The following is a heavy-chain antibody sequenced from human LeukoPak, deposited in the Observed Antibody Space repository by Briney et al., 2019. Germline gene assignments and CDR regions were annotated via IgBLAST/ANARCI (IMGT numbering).Heavy chain of an antibody. D-gene: IGHD7-27*01. Sequence: GGSLRLSCAASGFXVSSNHISWVRQAPGKGLEWVSIIYSGGTIYYADSVKGRFTISRDNSKNTVYLEMNSLRAEDTAVYYCARDGENHYYDYWGQGTLVTVST. CDR2: IYSGGTI. CDR3: ARDGENHYYDY. J-gene: IGHJ4*02. V-gene: IGHV3-66*01. CDR1: GFXVSSNH.